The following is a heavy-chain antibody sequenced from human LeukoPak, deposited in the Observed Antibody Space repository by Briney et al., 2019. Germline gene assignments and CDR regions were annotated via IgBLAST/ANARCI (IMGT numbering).Heavy chain of an antibody. CDR2: IKDDGSEK. J-gene: IGHJ4*02. D-gene: IGHD5-18*01. CDR1: GFTFTSYC. CDR3: TRDVDTNY. Sequence: LAGEPLTLSCAAYGFTFTSYCMSWVRQPPGKGLEWVANIKDDGSEKFYVGSVRGRLTISRENARNSVSLQMTSLRAEDTAVYYCTRDVDTNYWGQGTLVTVSS. V-gene: IGHV3-7*03.